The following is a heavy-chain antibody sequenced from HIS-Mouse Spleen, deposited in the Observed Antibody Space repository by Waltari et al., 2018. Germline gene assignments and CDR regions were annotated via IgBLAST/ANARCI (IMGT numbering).Heavy chain of an antibody. J-gene: IGHJ3*02. CDR1: GGTFSSYA. CDR2: LIPILGIA. Sequence: QVQLVQSGAEVKKPGSSVKVSCKASGGTFSSYAISWVRQAPGQGLEWMGRLIPILGIANSAQKFQGRGTITADKSTSTAYMELSSLRSEDTAVYYCARPKYYYDSSGYGAFDIWGQGTMVTVSS. D-gene: IGHD3-22*01. CDR3: ARPKYYYDSSGYGAFDI. V-gene: IGHV1-69*04.